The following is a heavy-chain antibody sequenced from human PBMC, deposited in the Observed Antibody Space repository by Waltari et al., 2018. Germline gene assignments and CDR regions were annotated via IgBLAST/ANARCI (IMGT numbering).Heavy chain of an antibody. CDR3: AREFDP. CDR2: INPNGGGT. Sequence: QVQLVQSGAEVKKPGASVKVSCKASGYTFTGYYMHWVRQAPGQGLEWMGGINPNGGGTNYAEKLKGRVTMTRDTSISTAYMELGRLRSDDTAVYYCAREFDPWGQGTLVTVSS. CDR1: GYTFTGYY. V-gene: IGHV1-2*02. J-gene: IGHJ5*02.